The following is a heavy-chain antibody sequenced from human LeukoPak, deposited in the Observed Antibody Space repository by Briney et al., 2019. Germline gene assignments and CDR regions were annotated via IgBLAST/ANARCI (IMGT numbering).Heavy chain of an antibody. CDR3: AGGYIVVVPAANWFDP. Sequence: ASVKVSCKASGYTFTGYYMHWGRQAPGQGLEWMGWINPNSGGTNYAQKFQGRVTMTRDTSISTAYMELSRLRSDDTAVYYCAGGYIVVVPAANWFDPWGQGTLVTVSS. CDR2: INPNSGGT. V-gene: IGHV1-2*02. J-gene: IGHJ5*02. CDR1: GYTFTGYY. D-gene: IGHD2-2*01.